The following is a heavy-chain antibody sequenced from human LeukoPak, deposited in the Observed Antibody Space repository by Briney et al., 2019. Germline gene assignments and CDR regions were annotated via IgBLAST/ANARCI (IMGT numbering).Heavy chain of an antibody. V-gene: IGHV3-23*01. CDR3: AKHLSRYYYYGMDV. Sequence: GGSLRLSCAASGFTFSGYAMSWVRQAPGKGLEWVSANSDYGSSTYYADSVKGRFTISRDNSKNTLYVQMNSLRAEDTAVYYCAKHLSRYYYYGMDVWGQGTTVTVSS. J-gene: IGHJ6*02. CDR2: NSDYGSST. CDR1: GFTFSGYA.